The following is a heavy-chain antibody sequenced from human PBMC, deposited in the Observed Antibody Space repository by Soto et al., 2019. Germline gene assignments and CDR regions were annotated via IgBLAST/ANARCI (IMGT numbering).Heavy chain of an antibody. CDR2: IIPIFGTA. D-gene: IGHD5-18*01. CDR1: GGTFSSYA. Sequence: SVKVSCKASGGTFSSYAISWVRQAPGQGLEWMGGIIPIFGTANYAQKFQGRVTITADESTSTAYMELSSLRSEDTAVYYCARDPLEGDKAMGDYWGQGTLVTVSS. V-gene: IGHV1-69*13. J-gene: IGHJ4*02. CDR3: ARDPLEGDKAMGDY.